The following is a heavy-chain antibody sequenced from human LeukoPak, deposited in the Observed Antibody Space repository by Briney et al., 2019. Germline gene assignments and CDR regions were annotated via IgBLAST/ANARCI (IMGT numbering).Heavy chain of an antibody. CDR1: GFTFSDYY. D-gene: IGHD2-15*01. CDR2: ISSSGSTI. Sequence: PGGSLRLSCAASGFTFSDYYMSWIRQAPGKGLEWVSYISSSGSTIYYADSVKGRFTISRDNSKNTLYLQMNSLRAEDTAVYYCAKISSQDIVVVVAATFDYWGQGTLVTVSS. J-gene: IGHJ4*02. CDR3: AKISSQDIVVVVAATFDY. V-gene: IGHV3-11*01.